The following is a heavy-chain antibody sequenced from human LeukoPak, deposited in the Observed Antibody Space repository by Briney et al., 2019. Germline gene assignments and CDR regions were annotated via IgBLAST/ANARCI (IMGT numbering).Heavy chain of an antibody. CDR3: AHATRYCSGGSCYEDWFDP. CDR1: GFSLSASGVG. V-gene: IGHV2-5*02. CDR2: IYWDDDK. J-gene: IGHJ5*02. Sequence: SGPTLVKPTQTLTLTCTFSGFSLSASGVGVGWIRQPPGKALEWLALIYWDDDKRYSPSLKSRLTITKDTSKNQVVLTMTNMDPVDTATYYCAHATRYCSGGSCYEDWFDPWGQGTLVTVSS. D-gene: IGHD2-15*01.